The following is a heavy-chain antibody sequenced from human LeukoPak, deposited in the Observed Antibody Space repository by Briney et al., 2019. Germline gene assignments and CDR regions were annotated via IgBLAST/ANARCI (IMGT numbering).Heavy chain of an antibody. CDR2: ISYDGSNK. D-gene: IGHD6-19*01. CDR1: GFTFSNYA. J-gene: IGHJ4*02. V-gene: IGHV3-30*04. CDR3: ASLGGWSSFDY. Sequence: GGSLRLSCAASGFTFSNYAMHWVRQAPGKGLEWVALISYDGSNKYYADSVKGRFTISRDNSKNTLYLQMNSLRAEDTAVYYCASLGGWSSFDYWGQGTLVTVSS.